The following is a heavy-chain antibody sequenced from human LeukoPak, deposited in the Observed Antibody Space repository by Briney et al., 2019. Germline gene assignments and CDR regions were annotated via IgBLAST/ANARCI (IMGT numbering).Heavy chain of an antibody. V-gene: IGHV4-38-2*01. CDR1: GYSISSGYY. Sequence: SETLSLTCAVSGYSISSGYYWGWIRPPPGKGLESIGCIYHSGSTYYNPSLKRRVTISVDTSKNQFSLKLSSVTAADTAVYYCARHLGTSSLTRYYYYMDVWGKGTTVTVSS. D-gene: IGHD3-3*02. CDR3: ARHLGTSSLTRYYYYMDV. CDR2: IYHSGST. J-gene: IGHJ6*03.